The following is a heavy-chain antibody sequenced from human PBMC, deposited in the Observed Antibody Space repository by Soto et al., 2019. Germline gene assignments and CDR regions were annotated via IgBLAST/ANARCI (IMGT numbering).Heavy chain of an antibody. CDR2: INPNSGGT. D-gene: IGHD3-3*01. Sequence: ASVKVSCKASGYTFTGYYMHWVRQAPGQGLEWMGWINPNSGGTNYAQKFQGWVTMTRDTSISTAYMELSRLRSDDRAVYYCARVGSSDFGVLGAFDIWGQGTMVTVSS. J-gene: IGHJ3*02. V-gene: IGHV1-2*04. CDR3: ARVGSSDFGVLGAFDI. CDR1: GYTFTGYY.